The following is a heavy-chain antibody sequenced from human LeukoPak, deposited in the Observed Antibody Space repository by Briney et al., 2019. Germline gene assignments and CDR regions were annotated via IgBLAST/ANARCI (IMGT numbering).Heavy chain of an antibody. D-gene: IGHD3-10*01. V-gene: IGHV1-18*01. Sequence: ASVKVSCKASGGTFSSYAISWVRQAPGQGLEWMGWISAYNGNTNYAQKLQGRVTMTTDTSTSTAYMELRSLRSDDTAVYYCARDELLYYYGSGRKGIFDYWAREPWSPSPQ. CDR2: ISAYNGNT. CDR3: ARDELLYYYGSGRKGIFDY. J-gene: IGHJ4*02. CDR1: GGTFSSYA.